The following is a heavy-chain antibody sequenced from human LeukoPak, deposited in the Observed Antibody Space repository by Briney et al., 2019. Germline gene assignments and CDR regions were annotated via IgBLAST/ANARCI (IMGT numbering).Heavy chain of an antibody. J-gene: IGHJ4*02. CDR1: GGSIRNYY. D-gene: IGHD3-10*01. CDR3: ARLKWFGEITSYYFDY. V-gene: IGHV4-59*08. CDR2: RFYSGST. Sequence: SETLSLTCTVAGGSIRNYYWSWIRQPPGKGLEWIAYRFYSGSTSYSPSLKSRVTISVDTSKNQFSLRLTSVTAADTAVYYCARLKWFGEITSYYFDYWGQGTLVTVSS.